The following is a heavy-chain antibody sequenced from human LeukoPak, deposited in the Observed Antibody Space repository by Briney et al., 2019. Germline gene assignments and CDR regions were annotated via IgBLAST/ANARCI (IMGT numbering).Heavy chain of an antibody. Sequence: GGSLRLSCAASGFTFSDYYMSWIRQAPGKGLEWVSYISSSGSTIYYADSVKGRFTISRDNAKNSLYLQMNSQRAEDTAVYYCARQKYSSSSDYWGQGALVTVSS. V-gene: IGHV3-11*01. CDR3: ARQKYSSSSDY. D-gene: IGHD6-6*01. J-gene: IGHJ4*02. CDR2: ISSSGSTI. CDR1: GFTFSDYY.